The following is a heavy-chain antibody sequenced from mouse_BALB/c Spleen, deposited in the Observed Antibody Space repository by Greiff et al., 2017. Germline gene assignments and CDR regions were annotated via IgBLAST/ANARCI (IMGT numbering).Heavy chain of an antibody. CDR2: INPYNDGT. D-gene: IGHD2-3*01. CDR1: GYTFTSYV. CDR3: ARLDGYRGHWYFDV. J-gene: IGHJ1*01. V-gene: IGHV1-14*01. Sequence: LVESGPELVKPGASVKMSCKASGYTFTSYVMHWVKQKPGQGLEWIGYINPYNDGTKYNEKFKGKATLTSDKSSSTAYMELSSLTSEDSAVYYCARLDGYRGHWYFDVWGAGTTVTVSS.